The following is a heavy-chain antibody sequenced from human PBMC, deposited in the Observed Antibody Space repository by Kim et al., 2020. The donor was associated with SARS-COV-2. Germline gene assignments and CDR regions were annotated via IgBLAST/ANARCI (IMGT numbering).Heavy chain of an antibody. CDR1: GGSISSYY. CDR2: IYYSGST. CDR3: ARGVVVTAYYYYGMDV. V-gene: IGHV4-59*01. D-gene: IGHD2-21*02. Sequence: SETLSLTCTVSGGSISSYYWSWIRQPPGKGLEWIGYIYYSGSTNYNPSLKSRVTISVDTSKNQFSLKLSSVTAADTAVYYCARGVVVTAYYYYGMDVWGQGTTVTVSS. J-gene: IGHJ6*02.